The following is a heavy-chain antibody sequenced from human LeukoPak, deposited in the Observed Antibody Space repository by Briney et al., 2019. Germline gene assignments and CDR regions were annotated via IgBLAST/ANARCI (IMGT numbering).Heavy chain of an antibody. D-gene: IGHD2-15*01. CDR2: IWYDGNNK. CDR1: GFTFSSYG. J-gene: IGHJ4*02. CDR3: ARQHCSGGDCYFFD. V-gene: IGHV3-33*01. Sequence: GRSLRLSCAASGFTFSSYGMHWVRQAPGKGLEWVALIWYDGNNKYYADSVKGRFTISRDNSKNTLYLQLNSLRAEDTAVYYCARQHCSGGDCYFFDWGQGTLVTVSS.